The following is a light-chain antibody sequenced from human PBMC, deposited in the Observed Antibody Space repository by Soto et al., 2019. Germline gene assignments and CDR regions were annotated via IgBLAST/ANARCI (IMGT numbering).Light chain of an antibody. CDR3: QSYVISQSGSV. CDR2: GNS. V-gene: IGLV1-40*01. Sequence: QSVLTQPPSVSGAPGQRVTISCTGSSSNIGAGYDVHWYQQLPGTAPKLLIYGNSNRPSGVPDRFSGSKSGTSASLAITGLQAEDEADYYGQSYVISQSGSVFGGGTKLTVL. J-gene: IGLJ3*02. CDR1: SSNIGAGYD.